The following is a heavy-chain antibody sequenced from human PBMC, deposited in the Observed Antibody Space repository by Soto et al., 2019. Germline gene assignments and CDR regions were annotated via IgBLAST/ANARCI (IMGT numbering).Heavy chain of an antibody. D-gene: IGHD6-6*01. CDR1: GYTFTSYY. V-gene: IGHV1-46*01. CDR3: AREGKSKYSSSSEWFDP. CDR2: INPSGGST. Sequence: XSVKVSCKESGYTFTSYYMHWVRQAPGQGLEWMGIINPSGGSTSYAQKFQGRVTMTRDTSTSTVYMELSSLRSEDTAVYYCAREGKSKYSSSSEWFDPWGQGTLVTV. J-gene: IGHJ5*02.